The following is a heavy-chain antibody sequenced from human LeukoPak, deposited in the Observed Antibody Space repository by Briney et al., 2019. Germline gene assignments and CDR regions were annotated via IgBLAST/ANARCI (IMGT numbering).Heavy chain of an antibody. CDR1: GYTFTGYY. D-gene: IGHD5-12*01. V-gene: IGHV1-2*02. Sequence: ASVKVSCKASGYTFTGYYMHWVRQAPGQGLEWMGWINPNSGGTNYAQKFQGRVTMTRDTSISTACMELSRLRSDDTAVYYCARGAGEDVDIVATVGGCDYWGQGTLVTVSS. CDR3: ARGAGEDVDIVATVGGCDY. CDR2: INPNSGGT. J-gene: IGHJ4*02.